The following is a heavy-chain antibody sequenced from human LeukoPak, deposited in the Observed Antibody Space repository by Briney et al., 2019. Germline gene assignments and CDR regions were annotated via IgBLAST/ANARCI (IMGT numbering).Heavy chain of an antibody. CDR2: ITSSSNYI. CDR1: GFTFSISN. V-gene: IGHV3-21*04. CDR3: TRDSQGSGIYSVDY. Sequence: GGSLRLSCAASGFTFSISNMNWVRQAPGKGLEWVSSITSSSNYIYYAVSVKGRFTISRDNAKNSLYLQMNSLRAEDTAVYYCTRDSQGSGIYSVDYWGQGTLVTVSS. J-gene: IGHJ4*02. D-gene: IGHD3-10*01.